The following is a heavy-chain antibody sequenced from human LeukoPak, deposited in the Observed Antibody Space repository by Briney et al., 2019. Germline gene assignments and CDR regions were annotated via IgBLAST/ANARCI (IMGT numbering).Heavy chain of an antibody. CDR2: ISSSSSYI. J-gene: IGHJ3*02. Sequence: GGSLRLSCAASGFTFSSYSMNWVRQVPGKGLEWVSSISSSSSYIYYAASVKGRFTISRDNAKNSLYLQMNSLRAEDTAVYYCARDIVVVVAADNDAFDIWGQGTMVTVSS. CDR3: ARDIVVVVAADNDAFDI. CDR1: GFTFSSYS. V-gene: IGHV3-21*01. D-gene: IGHD2-15*01.